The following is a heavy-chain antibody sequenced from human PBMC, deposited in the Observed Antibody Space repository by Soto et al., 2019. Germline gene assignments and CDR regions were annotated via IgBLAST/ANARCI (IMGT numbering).Heavy chain of an antibody. CDR2: ISHDGSKT. J-gene: IGHJ5*02. Sequence: PGGSLRLSCAASGFTFNSYGIHWVRQAPGKGLEWVAVISHDGSKTNYADSVKGRFTISRDNSKDTVCLQMNSLRAEDTAVYYCVGWSFWSGYSIDPWGQGTLVTVSS. V-gene: IGHV3-30*03. CDR1: GFTFNSYG. D-gene: IGHD3-3*01. CDR3: VGWSFWSGYSIDP.